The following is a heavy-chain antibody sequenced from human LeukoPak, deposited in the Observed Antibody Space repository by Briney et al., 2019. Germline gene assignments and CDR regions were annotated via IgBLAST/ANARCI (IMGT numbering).Heavy chain of an antibody. J-gene: IGHJ5*02. V-gene: IGHV3-7*01. CDR1: GFTFSNYW. CDR2: IKEDGTTI. D-gene: IGHD3-16*01. CDR3: ARVVGYGWFDP. Sequence: GGSLRLSCTASGFTFSNYWMGWVRQAPGKGLEWVANIKEDGTTIYYVDSVKGRFTISRDNVKNSLYLQMNSVRDEDTAVYYCARVVGYGWFDPWGQGTLVAVSS.